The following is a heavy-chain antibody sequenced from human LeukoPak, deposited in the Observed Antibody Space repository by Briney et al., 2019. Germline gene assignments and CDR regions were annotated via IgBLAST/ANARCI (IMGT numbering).Heavy chain of an antibody. CDR1: GFTFSSYA. CDR3: AKDPDAYYYDSSGYSMGDY. CDR2: ISGSGGST. Sequence: PGGSLRLSCAASGFTFSSYAMSWVRQAPGKGLEWVSAISGSGGSTYYADSVKGRFTISRDNSKNTLYLQMNSLRAEDTAVYYCAKDPDAYYYDSSGYSMGDYRGQGTLVTVSS. D-gene: IGHD3-22*01. V-gene: IGHV3-23*01. J-gene: IGHJ4*02.